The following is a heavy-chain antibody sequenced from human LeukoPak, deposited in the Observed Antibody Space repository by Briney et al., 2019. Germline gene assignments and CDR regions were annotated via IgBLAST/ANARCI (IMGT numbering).Heavy chain of an antibody. J-gene: IGHJ4*02. CDR1: GYSFTSYW. CDR2: IYPGDSDT. V-gene: IGHV5-51*01. Sequence: GESLKISCKGSGYSFTSYWIGWVRQMPGKGLEWMGIIYPGDSDTRYSPSFQGQVTISADKSISTAYLRWSSLKASDTAMYYCARRPSYCSSTSCYPDYYFDYWGQGTLVTVSS. D-gene: IGHD2-2*01. CDR3: ARRPSYCSSTSCYPDYYFDY.